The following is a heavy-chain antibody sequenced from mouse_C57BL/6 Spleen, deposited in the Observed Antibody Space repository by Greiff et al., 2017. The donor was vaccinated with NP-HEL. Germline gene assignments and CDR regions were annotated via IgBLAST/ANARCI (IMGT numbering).Heavy chain of an antibody. CDR3: AKEYFYYDYDGQFAY. J-gene: IGHJ3*01. CDR1: GYTFTSYT. CDR2: INPSSGYT. V-gene: IGHV1-4*01. D-gene: IGHD2-4*01. Sequence: QVQLQQSGAELARPGASVKMSCKASGYTFTSYTMHWVKQRPGQGLEWIGYINPSSGYTKYNQKFKDKATLTADKSSSTAYMQLSSLTSEDSAVYYCAKEYFYYDYDGQFAYWGQGTLVTVSA.